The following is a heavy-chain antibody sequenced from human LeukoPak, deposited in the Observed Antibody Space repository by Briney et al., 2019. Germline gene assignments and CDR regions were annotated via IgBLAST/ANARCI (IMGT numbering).Heavy chain of an antibody. J-gene: IGHJ5*02. CDR1: GFTFSNFA. CDR2: IYSGGST. CDR3: ARGPFDP. Sequence: PGGSLRLSCVASGFTFSNFAMGWVHQAPGKGLEWVSVIYSGGSTYYADSVKGRFTISRDNSKNTLYLQMNSLRAEDTAVYYCARGPFDPWGQGTLVTVSS. V-gene: IGHV3-53*01.